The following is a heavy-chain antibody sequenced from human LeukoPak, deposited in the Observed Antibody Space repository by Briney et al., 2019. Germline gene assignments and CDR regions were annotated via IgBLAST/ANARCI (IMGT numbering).Heavy chain of an antibody. CDR3: ARDIDSSGYLDY. CDR1: GFTFSSYA. J-gene: IGHJ4*02. D-gene: IGHD3-22*01. V-gene: IGHV3-30-3*01. Sequence: GRSLRLSCAASGFTFSSYAMHWVRQAPGKGLEWVAVISYDGSNKYYADSVKGRFTISRDNSKNTLYLQMNSLRAEDTAVYYCARDIDSSGYLDYWGQGTLVTVSS. CDR2: ISYDGSNK.